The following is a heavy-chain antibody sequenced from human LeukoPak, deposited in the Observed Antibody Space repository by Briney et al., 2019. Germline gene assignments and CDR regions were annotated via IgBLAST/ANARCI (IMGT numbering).Heavy chain of an antibody. D-gene: IGHD6-13*01. CDR2: ISDGGSNK. Sequence: GGSLRLSCEASGFTFSSYGMHWVRQAPGKGLEWVAVISDGGSNKYYGDSVKGRFTISRDNSKNTLYLQMNSLRAEDTAVYYCAKDRGYSSSWYVFGYWGQGTLVTVSS. CDR1: GFTFSSYG. V-gene: IGHV3-30*18. J-gene: IGHJ4*02. CDR3: AKDRGYSSSWYVFGY.